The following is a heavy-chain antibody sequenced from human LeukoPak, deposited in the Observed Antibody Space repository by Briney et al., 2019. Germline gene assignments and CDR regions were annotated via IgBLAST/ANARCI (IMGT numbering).Heavy chain of an antibody. J-gene: IGHJ4*02. CDR3: GNRVSQSWYFDY. CDR2: ISSSSSYI. CDR1: GFTFSSYS. V-gene: IGHV3-21*01. D-gene: IGHD3-10*01. Sequence: GGSLRLSCAASGFTFSSYSMNWVRQAPGKGLEWVSSISSSSSYIYYADSVKGRFTISRDNAKNSLYLQMNSLRAEDTDVYYCGNRVSQSWYFDYWGQGTLVTVSS.